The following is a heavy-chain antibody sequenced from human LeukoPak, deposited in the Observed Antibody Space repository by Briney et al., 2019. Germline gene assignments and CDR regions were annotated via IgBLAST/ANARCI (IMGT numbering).Heavy chain of an antibody. J-gene: IGHJ3*02. V-gene: IGHV4-39*07. CDR2: IYYSGST. CDR3: ARGPWRKLGYCSGGSCYSRAFDI. D-gene: IGHD2-15*01. Sequence: SETLSLTCTVSGGSISSSSYYWGWIRQPPGKGLEWIGSIYYSGSTYYNPSLKSRVTISVDTSKNQFSLKLSSVTAADTAVYYCARGPWRKLGYCSGGSCYSRAFDIWGQGTMVTVSS. CDR1: GGSISSSSYY.